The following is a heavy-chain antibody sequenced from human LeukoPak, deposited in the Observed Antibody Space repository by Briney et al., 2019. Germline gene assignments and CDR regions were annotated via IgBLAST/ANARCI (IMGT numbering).Heavy chain of an antibody. Sequence: GGSLRLSCAASGLTFSSYWMSWVRQAPGKGREWVANIKEDGTDKYYVDSVKGRFTISRDNAKNSLYLQMNSLRVEDTAVYYCARVRSFDIWGQGTMVTVSS. J-gene: IGHJ3*02. CDR1: GLTFSSYW. CDR3: ARVRSFDI. V-gene: IGHV3-7*03. CDR2: IKEDGTDK.